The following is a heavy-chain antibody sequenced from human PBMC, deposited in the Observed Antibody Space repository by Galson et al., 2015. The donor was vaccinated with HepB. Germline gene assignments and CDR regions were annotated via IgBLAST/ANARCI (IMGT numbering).Heavy chain of an antibody. CDR3: AKFSARVPIYDSSGYYSDY. CDR1: GFTFSSYA. J-gene: IGHJ4*02. D-gene: IGHD3-22*01. Sequence: SLRLSCAASGFTFSSYAMSWVRQAPGKGLEWVSAISGSGGSTYYADSVKGRFTISRDNSKNTLYLQMNSLRAEDTAVYYCAKFSARVPIYDSSGYYSDYWGQGTLVTVSS. CDR2: ISGSGGST. V-gene: IGHV3-23*01.